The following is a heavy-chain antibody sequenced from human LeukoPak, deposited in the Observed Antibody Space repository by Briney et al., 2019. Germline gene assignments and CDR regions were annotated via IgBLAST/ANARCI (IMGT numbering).Heavy chain of an antibody. CDR1: GFTFSSYW. D-gene: IGHD3-22*01. CDR3: ARGAYYYED. J-gene: IGHJ4*02. Sequence: GGSLRLSCAASGFTFSSYWMSWVRQAPGKGLEWVASVNQDGSEKYSVDSVKGRFTISRDNAKNSLYLQMNSLRAEDTAVYYCARGAYYYEDWGQGTLVTVSS. CDR2: VNQDGSEK. V-gene: IGHV3-7*01.